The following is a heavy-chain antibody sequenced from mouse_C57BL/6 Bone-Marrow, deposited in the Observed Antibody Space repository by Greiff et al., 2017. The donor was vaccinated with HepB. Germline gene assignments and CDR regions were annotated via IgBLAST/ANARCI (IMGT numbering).Heavy chain of an antibody. V-gene: IGHV1-15*01. CDR3: TRHYGSRKGFAY. Sequence: QQSGAELVRPGASVTLSCKASGYTFTDYEMHWVKQTPVHGLEWIGAIDPETGGTAYNQKFKGKAILTADKSSSTAYMELRSLTSEDSAVYYCTRHYGSRKGFAYWGQGTLVTVSA. D-gene: IGHD1-1*01. J-gene: IGHJ3*01. CDR1: GYTFTDYE. CDR2: IDPETGGT.